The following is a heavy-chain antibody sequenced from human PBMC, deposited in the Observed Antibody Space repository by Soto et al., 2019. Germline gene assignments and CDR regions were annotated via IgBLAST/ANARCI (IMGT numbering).Heavy chain of an antibody. CDR2: IYYSGST. CDR1: GGSFSGYS. V-gene: IGHV4-59*01. J-gene: IGHJ6*02. CDR3: ARVVLIGYYTYYGMDV. Sequence: SETLSLTCAVYGGSFSGYSWGWIRQSPGKGLEWIRYIYYSGSTNYNPSLKSRVTITIDKSKNQFSLMLSSVTSADTVVYYCARVVLIGYYTYYGMDVWGQGTTVTVSS. D-gene: IGHD3-9*01.